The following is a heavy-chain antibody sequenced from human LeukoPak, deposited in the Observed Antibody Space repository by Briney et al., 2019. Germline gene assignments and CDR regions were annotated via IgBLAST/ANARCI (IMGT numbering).Heavy chain of an antibody. CDR3: ARGNYYDSSGYGMDV. J-gene: IGHJ6*02. V-gene: IGHV1-46*01. Sequence: ASVKVSCKASGYTFTGYYMHWVRQAPGQGLEWMGIINPSGGSTSYAQKFQGRVTMTRDTSTSTVYMELSSLRSEDTAVHYCARGNYYDSSGYGMDVWGQGTTVTVSS. CDR2: INPSGGST. D-gene: IGHD3-22*01. CDR1: GYTFTGYY.